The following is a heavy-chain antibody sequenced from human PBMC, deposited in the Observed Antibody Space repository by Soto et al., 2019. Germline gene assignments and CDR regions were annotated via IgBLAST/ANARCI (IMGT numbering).Heavy chain of an antibody. J-gene: IGHJ4*02. V-gene: IGHV4-34*01. Sequence: QVQLHQWGAGLLKPSETLSLTCAVYGGSFTTYYWSWIRQSPGKGLEWIGEINHSGFTNYTPSLERRVTTSVDTSKNQFSLKLRSVTDAETAIYYCARRYCSDSYCSYFDYWGRGTLVSVSS. CDR2: INHSGFT. CDR3: ARRYCSDSYCSYFDY. CDR1: GGSFTTYY. D-gene: IGHD2-15*01.